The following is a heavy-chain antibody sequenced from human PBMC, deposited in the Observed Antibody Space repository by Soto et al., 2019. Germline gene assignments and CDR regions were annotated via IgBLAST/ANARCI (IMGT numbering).Heavy chain of an antibody. CDR2: ISGSGGST. V-gene: IGHV3-23*01. CDR3: AKGRRYSSSSIDY. J-gene: IGHJ4*02. D-gene: IGHD6-6*01. Sequence: GSLRLSCAASGFTVSSKYMSWVRQAPGKGLEWVSAISGSGGSTYYADSVKGRFTISRDNSKNTLYLQMNSLRAEDTAVYYCAKGRRYSSSSIDYWGQGTLVTVSS. CDR1: GFTVSSKY.